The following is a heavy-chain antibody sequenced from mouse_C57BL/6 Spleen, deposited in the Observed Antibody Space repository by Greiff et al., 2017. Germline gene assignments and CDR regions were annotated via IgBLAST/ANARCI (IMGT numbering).Heavy chain of an antibody. J-gene: IGHJ3*01. Sequence: EVQLQQSGPELVKPGASVKIPCKASGYTFTDYNMDWVKQSHGKSLEWIGDINPNNGGTIYNQKFKGKATLTVDKSSSTAYMELRSLTSGDTAVYYCARKGVLGQRGGFAYWGQGTLVTVSA. D-gene: IGHD3-3*01. CDR3: ARKGVLGQRGGFAY. CDR2: INPNNGGT. V-gene: IGHV1-18*01. CDR1: GYTFTDYN.